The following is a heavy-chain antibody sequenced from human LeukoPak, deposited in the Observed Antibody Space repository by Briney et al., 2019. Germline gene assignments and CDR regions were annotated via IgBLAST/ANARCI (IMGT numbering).Heavy chain of an antibody. Sequence: SETLSLTCAVYGGSFSGYYWSWIRQPPGKGLEWIGEINHSGSTNYNPSLKSRVTISVDTSKNQFSLKLSSVTAADTAVYYCANSRYSTYYYYIDVWGKGTTVTVSS. V-gene: IGHV4-34*01. J-gene: IGHJ6*03. D-gene: IGHD6-13*01. CDR3: ANSRYSTYYYYIDV. CDR2: INHSGST. CDR1: GGSFSGYY.